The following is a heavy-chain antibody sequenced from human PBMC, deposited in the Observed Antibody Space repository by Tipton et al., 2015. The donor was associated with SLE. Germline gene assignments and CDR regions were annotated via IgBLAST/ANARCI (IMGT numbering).Heavy chain of an antibody. CDR3: ARDPYYSKLRRYAFDI. Sequence: SLRLSCAVSGITLSDSYMTWVRQAPGKGLEWMAYISPGGATIYYADPVKGRFTISTDNAKNSLYLDMNSLRAEDTAVYYCARDPYYSKLRRYAFDIWGQGTMVTVSS. CDR2: ISPGGATI. D-gene: IGHD4-11*01. V-gene: IGHV3-11*04. J-gene: IGHJ3*02. CDR1: GITLSDSY.